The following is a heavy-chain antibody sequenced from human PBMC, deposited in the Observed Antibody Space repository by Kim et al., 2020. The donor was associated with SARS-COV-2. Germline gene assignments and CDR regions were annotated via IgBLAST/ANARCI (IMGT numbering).Heavy chain of an antibody. CDR2: ISSSSSYI. CDR1: GFTFSSYR. V-gene: IGHV3-21*01. J-gene: IGHJ4*02. Sequence: GGSLRLSCAASGFTFSSYRMNWVRQAPGKGLEWVSSISSSSSYIYYADSVKGRFTISRDNAKNSLYLQMNSLRAEDTAVYYCARDSPRYDSSGYPDYWGQGALGSVSS. CDR3: ARDSPRYDSSGYPDY. D-gene: IGHD3-22*01.